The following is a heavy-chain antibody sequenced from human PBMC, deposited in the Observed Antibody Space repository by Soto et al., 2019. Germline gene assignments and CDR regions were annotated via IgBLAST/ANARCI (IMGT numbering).Heavy chain of an antibody. V-gene: IGHV1-18*04. CDR3: ARVTSSIVVVPDYGMDV. J-gene: IGHJ6*02. D-gene: IGHD2-2*01. CDR1: GYTFVSHG. Sequence: ASVKVSCKASGYTFVSHGVNWVRQAPGQGLEWMGWISAKNGNTKFAQKFQGRVTMTTDTSTSTAYMELRSLRSDDTAVYYCARVTSSIVVVPDYGMDVWGQGTMVTVSS. CDR2: ISAKNGNT.